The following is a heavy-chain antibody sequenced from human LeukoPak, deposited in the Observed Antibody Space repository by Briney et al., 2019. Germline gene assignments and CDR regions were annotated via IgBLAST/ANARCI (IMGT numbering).Heavy chain of an antibody. V-gene: IGHV4-31*03. CDR1: GGSISSGGYY. D-gene: IGHD3-9*01. J-gene: IGHJ4*02. CDR2: IYYSGST. CDR3: ASSLRYFDWFDY. Sequence: KASETLSLTCTVSGGSISSGGYYWSWIRQHPGKGLEWIGYIYYSGSTYYNPSLKSRVTISVDTSKNQFSLKLSSVTAADTAVYYCASSLRYFDWFDYWGQGTLVTVSS.